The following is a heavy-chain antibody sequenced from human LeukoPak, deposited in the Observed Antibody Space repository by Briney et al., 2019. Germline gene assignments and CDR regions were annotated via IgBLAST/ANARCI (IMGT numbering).Heavy chain of an antibody. CDR3: ARDYNGDYVLAGY. CDR2: INPNSGGT. Sequence: VASVKVSCKASGYTFTGYYMHWVRQAPGQGLEWMGWINPNSGGTNYAQKFQGRVTMTRDTSISTAYMELSRLRSDDTAVYYCARDYNGDYVLAGYWGQGTLVSVSS. CDR1: GYTFTGYY. D-gene: IGHD4-17*01. J-gene: IGHJ4*02. V-gene: IGHV1-2*02.